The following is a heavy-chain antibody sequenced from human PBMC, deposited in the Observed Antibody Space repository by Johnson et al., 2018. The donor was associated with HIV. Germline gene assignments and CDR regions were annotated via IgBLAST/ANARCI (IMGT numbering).Heavy chain of an antibody. CDR3: AREGESLLDAFDI. J-gene: IGHJ3*02. CDR2: ISSDGSNK. CDR1: GFPFRDSA. Sequence: QVQLVESGGGVVQPGTSLRLSCAASGFPFRDSAMHWVRQAPGRGMEWVAVISSDGSNKYSADSVKGRFTISRDNSKNTLYLQMISLRTEDTAVYYCAREGESLLDAFDIWGQGTMVTVSA. D-gene: IGHD3-16*01. V-gene: IGHV3-30-3*01.